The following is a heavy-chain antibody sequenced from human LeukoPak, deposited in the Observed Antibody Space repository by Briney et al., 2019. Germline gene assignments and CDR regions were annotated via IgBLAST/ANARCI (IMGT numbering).Heavy chain of an antibody. CDR3: VRDKIEGPTILDY. CDR1: GFTVSSNS. V-gene: IGHV3-53*01. D-gene: IGHD1-1*01. Sequence: GGSLRLSCTVSGFTVSSNSMSWVRQAPGKGRGWVSFIYSDNTHYSDSVKSRFTISRDNAKNSLYLQMNSLRAEDTAVYYCVRDKIEGPTILDYWGQGTLVTVSS. J-gene: IGHJ4*02. CDR2: IYSDNT.